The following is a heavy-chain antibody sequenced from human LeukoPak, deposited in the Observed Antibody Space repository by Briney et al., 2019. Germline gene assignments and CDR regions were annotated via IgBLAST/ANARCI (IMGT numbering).Heavy chain of an antibody. CDR2: IRYDGSNK. V-gene: IGHV3-30*02. CDR3: ASLQPDYDYVWGSYSPANFDY. Sequence: PGRSLRLSCAASGFTFSSYGMHWVRQAPGKGLEWVAFIRYDGSNKYYADSVKGRFTISRDNSKNTLYLQMNSLRAEDTAVYYCASLQPDYDYVWGSYSPANFDYWGQGTLVTVSS. CDR1: GFTFSSYG. J-gene: IGHJ4*02. D-gene: IGHD3-16*01.